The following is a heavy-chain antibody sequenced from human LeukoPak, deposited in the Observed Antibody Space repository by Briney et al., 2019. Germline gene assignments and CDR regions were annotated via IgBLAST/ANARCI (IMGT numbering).Heavy chain of an antibody. V-gene: IGHV6-1*01. J-gene: IGHJ6*02. D-gene: IGHD5-18*01. CDR3: AREHEEVDTAMVGWGTYYYYGMDV. CDR1: GDSVSSNSAA. Sequence: SQTLSLTCAISGDSVSSNSAAWNWIRQSPSRGLEWLGRTYYRSKWYNDYAVSVKSRITINPDTSKNQFSLQLNSVTPEDTAVYYCAREHEEVDTAMVGWGTYYYYGMDVWGQGTTVTVSS. CDR2: TYYRSKWYN.